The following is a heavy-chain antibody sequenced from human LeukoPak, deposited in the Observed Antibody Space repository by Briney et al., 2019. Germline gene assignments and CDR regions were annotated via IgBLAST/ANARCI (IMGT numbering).Heavy chain of an antibody. D-gene: IGHD3-22*01. CDR3: ARVTGYMIEDYFDY. Sequence: PSQTLSLTCTVSGDSISSGDYYWSWIRQPAGKGLEWIGRISSSGSTNYNPSLKSRATISVDTSKNQFSLKLSSVTAADTAVYYCARVTGYMIEDYFDYWGQGTLVTVSS. J-gene: IGHJ4*02. CDR1: GDSISSGDYY. V-gene: IGHV4-61*02. CDR2: ISSSGST.